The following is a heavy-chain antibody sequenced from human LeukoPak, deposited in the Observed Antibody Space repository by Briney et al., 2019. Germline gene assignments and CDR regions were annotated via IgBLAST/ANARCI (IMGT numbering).Heavy chain of an antibody. CDR3: ARRVRSGSYSLDS. CDR1: GGSISSSSYY. J-gene: IGHJ4*02. V-gene: IGHV4-39*07. Sequence: SETLSLTCTVSGGSISSSSYYWGWIRQPPGKGLEWIGSIYYSGSTYYNPSLKSRVTISVDTSKNQFSLKLSSVTAADTAVYYCARRVRSGSYSLDSWGQGTLVTVSS. D-gene: IGHD1-26*01. CDR2: IYYSGST.